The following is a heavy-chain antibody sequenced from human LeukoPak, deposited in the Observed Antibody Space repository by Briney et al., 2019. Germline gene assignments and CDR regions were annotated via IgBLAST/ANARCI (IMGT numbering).Heavy chain of an antibody. D-gene: IGHD5/OR15-5a*01. V-gene: IGHV1-58*02. CDR1: GFTFTSSA. Sequence: SVKVSCKASGFTFTSSAMQWVRQARGQRLEWIGWIVVGSGNTNYAQKFQERVTITRDMSTSTAYMELSSLRSEDTAVYYCARLEPSLRGSTFDYWGQGTLVTVSS. J-gene: IGHJ4*02. CDR2: IVVGSGNT. CDR3: ARLEPSLRGSTFDY.